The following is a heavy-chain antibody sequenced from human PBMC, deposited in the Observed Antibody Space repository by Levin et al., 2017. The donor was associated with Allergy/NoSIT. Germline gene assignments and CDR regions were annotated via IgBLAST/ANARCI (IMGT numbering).Heavy chain of an antibody. CDR3: ARDNIGLPDAFDI. J-gene: IGHJ3*02. V-gene: IGHV3-9*01. D-gene: IGHD3-10*01. Sequence: SLKISCAASGFTFDDYAMHWVRQAPGKGLEWVSGISWNSGSIVYADSVKGRFTISRDNAKNSLYLQMNSLRTEDTALSYCARDNIGLPDAFDIWGQGTMVIVSS. CDR1: GFTFDDYA. CDR2: ISWNSGSI.